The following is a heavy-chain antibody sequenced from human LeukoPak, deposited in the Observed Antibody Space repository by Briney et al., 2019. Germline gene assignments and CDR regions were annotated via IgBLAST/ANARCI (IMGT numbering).Heavy chain of an antibody. CDR2: ISYSGST. CDR3: ARHTSGSSLDY. J-gene: IGHJ4*02. Sequence: SETLSLTCSASGGSISSSDNFWAWIRQPPGKGLEWIATISYSGSTQYNPSLKSRVTISVDTSKNLLPLKLNSVTATDTAVYYCARHTSGSSLDYWGQGSLVTVSS. CDR1: GGSISSSDNF. V-gene: IGHV4-39*01. D-gene: IGHD2-2*01.